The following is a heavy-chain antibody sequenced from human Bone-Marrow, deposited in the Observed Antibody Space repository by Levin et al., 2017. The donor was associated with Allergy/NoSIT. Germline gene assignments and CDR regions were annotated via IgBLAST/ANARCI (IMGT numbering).Heavy chain of an antibody. Sequence: SETLSLTCTVSDYSISSGYYWGWIRQSPKKGLEWIGSLFHSGSTYYNPSLKSRVTISVDTSKNQLSLKLSSVTAADTALYYCARTRRYSSSWYFDAWGQGTLVTVSS. CDR1: DYSISSGYY. D-gene: IGHD6-13*01. CDR2: LFHSGST. CDR3: ARTRRYSSSWYFDA. J-gene: IGHJ4*02. V-gene: IGHV4-38-2*02.